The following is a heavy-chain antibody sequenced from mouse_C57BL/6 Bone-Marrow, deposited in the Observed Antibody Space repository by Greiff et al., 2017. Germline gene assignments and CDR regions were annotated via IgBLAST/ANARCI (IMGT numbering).Heavy chain of an antibody. CDR2: ISSGGSFT. J-gene: IGHJ1*03. CDR3: AIFSLWYFDV. D-gene: IGHD6-2*01. Sequence: EVQLVESGGDLVKPGGSLKLSCAASGFTFSSYGMSWVRQTPDKRLAWVATISSGGSFTYYPDSVKGRFTISRDYAKNTLYLQMSSLKSEDTAMYYCAIFSLWYFDVWGTGTTVTVSS. CDR1: GFTFSSYG. V-gene: IGHV5-6*01.